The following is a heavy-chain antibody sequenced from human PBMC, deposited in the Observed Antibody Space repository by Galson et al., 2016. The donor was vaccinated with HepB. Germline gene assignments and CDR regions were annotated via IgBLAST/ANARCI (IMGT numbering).Heavy chain of an antibody. V-gene: IGHV1-69*13. Sequence: SVKVSCKASGVSFSNFLIAWVRQAPGQGLEWMGGIMPIFGNANYAQKLQGRLTITADESTSTSYMELSSLRYEDTALYYCAALPARPPPYYWSQGTLVTVSS. CDR1: GVSFSNFL. CDR2: IMPIFGNA. J-gene: IGHJ4*02. CDR3: AALPARPPPYY.